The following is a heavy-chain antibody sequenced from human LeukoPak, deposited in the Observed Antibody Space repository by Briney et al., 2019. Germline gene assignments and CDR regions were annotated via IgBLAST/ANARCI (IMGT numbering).Heavy chain of an antibody. Sequence: GGSLRLSCAASGYTFSSYSMNWVRQAPGKGMEWVSSISSSSSYIYYADSVKGRFTISRDNAKNSLYLQMNSLRAEDTAVYCCARDLHYDFWSGYYTGDVDYFDYWGQGTLVTVSS. CDR1: GYTFSSYS. J-gene: IGHJ4*02. CDR2: ISSSSSYI. CDR3: ARDLHYDFWSGYYTGDVDYFDY. V-gene: IGHV3-21*01. D-gene: IGHD3-3*01.